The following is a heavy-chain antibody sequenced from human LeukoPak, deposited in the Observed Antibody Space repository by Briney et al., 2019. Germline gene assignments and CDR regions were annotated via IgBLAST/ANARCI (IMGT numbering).Heavy chain of an antibody. CDR1: GYSISSGYY. D-gene: IGHD5-12*01. CDR2: IYHSGST. CDR3: AREQRGYSGYDSFDY. J-gene: IGHJ4*02. V-gene: IGHV4-38-2*02. Sequence: SETLSLTCTVSGYSISSGYYWGWIRQPPGKGLEWIGSIYHSGSTYYNPSLKSRVTISVDTSKNQFSLKLSSVTAADTAVYYCAREQRGYSGYDSFDYWGQGTPVTVSS.